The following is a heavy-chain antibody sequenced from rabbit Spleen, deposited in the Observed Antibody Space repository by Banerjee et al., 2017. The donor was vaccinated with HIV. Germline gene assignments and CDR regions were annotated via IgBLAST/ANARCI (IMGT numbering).Heavy chain of an antibody. Sequence: QQQLEESGGDLVKPEGSLTLTCTASGFSFSSHLYMCWVRQAPGKGLELIACIYGATGSSAWYASWAKGRFTISKTSSTTVTLQVTSVTAADTATYFCTRDDGSGHYIDGYFNLWGPGTLVTVS. V-gene: IGHV1S45*01. CDR1: GFSFSSHLY. D-gene: IGHD1-1*01. J-gene: IGHJ4*01. CDR2: IYGATGSSA. CDR3: TRDDGSGHYIDGYFNL.